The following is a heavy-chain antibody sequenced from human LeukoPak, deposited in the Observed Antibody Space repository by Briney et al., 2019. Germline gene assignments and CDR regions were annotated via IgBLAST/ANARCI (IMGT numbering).Heavy chain of an antibody. J-gene: IGHJ4*02. CDR3: ARGAGYCSGGSCYSYDY. CDR1: GGTFSSYA. CDR2: IIPILGIA. Sequence: ASVKVSCKASGGTFSSYAISWVRQAPGQGLEWMERIIPILGIANYAQKFQGRVTITADKSTSTAYMELSSLRSEDTAVYYCARGAGYCSGGSCYSYDYWGQGTLVTVSS. D-gene: IGHD2-15*01. V-gene: IGHV1-69*04.